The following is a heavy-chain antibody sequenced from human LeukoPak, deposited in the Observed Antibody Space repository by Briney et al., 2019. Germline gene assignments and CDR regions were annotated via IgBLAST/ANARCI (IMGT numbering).Heavy chain of an antibody. J-gene: IGHJ4*02. Sequence: GGSLRLSCSASGFTFSNYAMHWVRQAPGKGLEYVSAISSNGGGTYYADPVKGRFTISRDNSKNTVYLQMSSLRDEDTAVYYCVKDYYYSSGCSYYFDYWGQGTLVTVSS. D-gene: IGHD3-22*01. CDR3: VKDYYYSSGCSYYFDY. CDR2: ISSNGGGT. V-gene: IGHV3-64D*06. CDR1: GFTFSNYA.